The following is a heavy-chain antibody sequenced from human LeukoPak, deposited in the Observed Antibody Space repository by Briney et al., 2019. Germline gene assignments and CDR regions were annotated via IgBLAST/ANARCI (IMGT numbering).Heavy chain of an antibody. J-gene: IGHJ6*03. V-gene: IGHV4-31*03. Sequence: SETLSLTCTVSGGSVSSGGYYWSWVRQHPGKGLEWIGYIYYSGSTYYNPSLKSRVTISLDTSKDHFSLTLSSVTAADTAVYYCASALYYFYMDVWGKGTTVTVSS. CDR3: ASALYYFYMDV. CDR2: IYYSGST. CDR1: GGSVSSGGYY.